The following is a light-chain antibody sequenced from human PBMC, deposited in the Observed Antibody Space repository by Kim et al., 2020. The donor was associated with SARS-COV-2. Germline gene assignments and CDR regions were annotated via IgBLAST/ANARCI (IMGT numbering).Light chain of an antibody. CDR2: STN. V-gene: IGLV8-61*01. Sequence: GGPVTLACGLSPGAVSTNYYPSWYQQTPGQAPRTLIYSTNTRSSGVPDRFSGSILGNKAALTITGAQADDESAYYCVLYMGSGIWVFGGGTQLTVL. CDR1: PGAVSTNYY. CDR3: VLYMGSGIWV. J-gene: IGLJ2*01.